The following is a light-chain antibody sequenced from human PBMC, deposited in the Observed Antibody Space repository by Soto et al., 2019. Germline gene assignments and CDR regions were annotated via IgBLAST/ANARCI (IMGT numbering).Light chain of an antibody. V-gene: IGKV1-5*03. CDR2: KAS. Sequence: DIQMTQSPSTLSASVGDTVTITCRASQSISNWLAWYQQKPGQAPTLLIHKASTLESGVPSRFSGSGSGTEFTLPISSLQPDDFATFYCQQYDRFPYTFGQGTKLEIK. CDR3: QQYDRFPYT. J-gene: IGKJ2*01. CDR1: QSISNW.